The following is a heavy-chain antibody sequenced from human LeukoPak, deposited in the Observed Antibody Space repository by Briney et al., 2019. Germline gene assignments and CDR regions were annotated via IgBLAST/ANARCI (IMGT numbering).Heavy chain of an antibody. CDR1: GGSFSGYY. CDR3: ARGRRSGSYYFYYFQH. Sequence: KPSETLSLTCAVYGGSFSGYYWSWIRQPPGKGLEWIGEINHSGSTNYNPSLKSRVTISVDTSKNQFSLKLSSVTAADTAVYYCARGRRSGSYYFYYFQHWGQGTLVTVSS. J-gene: IGHJ1*01. CDR2: INHSGST. V-gene: IGHV4-34*01. D-gene: IGHD1-26*01.